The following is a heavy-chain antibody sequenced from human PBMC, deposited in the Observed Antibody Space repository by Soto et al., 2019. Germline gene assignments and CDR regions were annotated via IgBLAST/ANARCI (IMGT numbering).Heavy chain of an antibody. V-gene: IGHV1-69*04. CDR3: ARDLLAARRNYYYYMDV. Sequence: ASVKFSCKASGGTFSSYTISCVRQAPGQGLEWMGRIIPILGIANYAQKFQGRVTITADKSTSTAYMELSSLRSEDTAVYYCARDLLAARRNYYYYMDVWGKGTTVTVSS. J-gene: IGHJ6*03. D-gene: IGHD6-13*01. CDR2: IIPILGIA. CDR1: GGTFSSYT.